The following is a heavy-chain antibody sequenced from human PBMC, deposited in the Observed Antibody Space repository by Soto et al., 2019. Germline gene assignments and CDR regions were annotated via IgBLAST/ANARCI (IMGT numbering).Heavy chain of an antibody. J-gene: IGHJ4*02. CDR1: GFTFSSYA. CDR2: ISYDGSNK. Sequence: GGSLRLSCAASGFTFSSYAMHWVRQAPGKGLEWVAVISYDGSNKYYADSVKGRFTISRDNSKNTLYLQMNSLRAEDTAVYYCARDGMVEMATIFDYWGQGTLVTVSS. CDR3: ARDGMVEMATIFDY. D-gene: IGHD5-12*01. V-gene: IGHV3-30-3*01.